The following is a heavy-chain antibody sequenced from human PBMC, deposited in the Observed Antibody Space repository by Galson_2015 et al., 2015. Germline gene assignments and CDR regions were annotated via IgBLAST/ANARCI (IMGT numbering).Heavy chain of an antibody. V-gene: IGHV1-3*01. J-gene: IGHJ4*02. D-gene: IGHD2-15*01. CDR2: INVGNGNT. Sequence: SVKVSCKASGYTFISYLMHWVRQAPGQRLEWMGWINVGNGNTKYSQKFQGRVTITRDTSASTAYMELSSLRSEDTAVYYCARLPVAATPFDYWGQGTLVTVSS. CDR1: GYTFISYL. CDR3: ARLPVAATPFDY.